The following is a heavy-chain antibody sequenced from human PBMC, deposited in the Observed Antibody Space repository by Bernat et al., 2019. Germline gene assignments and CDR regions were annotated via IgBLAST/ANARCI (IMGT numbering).Heavy chain of an antibody. Sequence: VQLVESGGGLVQPGGSLRLSCAASGFTFSSYVMSWVRQAPGKGLEWVSGLSGSGGSTYYADSVKGRLTISRDNDKNTVYLQMNSLRADDTAVYYCAKASNWGYGYFDYWGQGILVTVSP. CDR2: LSGSGGST. V-gene: IGHV3-23*04. D-gene: IGHD7-27*01. J-gene: IGHJ4*02. CDR1: GFTFSSYV. CDR3: AKASNWGYGYFDY.